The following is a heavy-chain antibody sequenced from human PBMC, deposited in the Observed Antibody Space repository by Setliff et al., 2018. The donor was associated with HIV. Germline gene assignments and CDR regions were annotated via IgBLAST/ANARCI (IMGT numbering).Heavy chain of an antibody. CDR2: LSKDGSYT. D-gene: IGHD1-26*01. V-gene: IGHV3-74*01. CDR3: AANIMGLSPNDY. Sequence: PGGSLRLSCVASGFTLNTYDMHWVRQPPGKGLVWVSRLSKDGSYTHYADSVKGRFTISRDNAKNTLYLQMSSLRAEDTAVYFCAANIMGLSPNDYWGQGTRVTVSS. J-gene: IGHJ4*02. CDR1: GFTLNTYD.